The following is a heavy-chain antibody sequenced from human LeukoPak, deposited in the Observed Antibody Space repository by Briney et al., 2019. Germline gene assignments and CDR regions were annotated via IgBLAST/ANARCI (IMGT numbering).Heavy chain of an antibody. CDR2: IKHDGSGP. J-gene: IGHJ4*02. CDR3: ARAREITVSGTDYFDY. Sequence: PGGSLRLSCAVSGFRFSNYWMTWVRQAPGKGLEWVANIKHDGSGPSYLDSVKGRFTISRDNARYSLSLQMSSLRAEGTAVYYCARAREITVSGTDYFDYWGQGALVTVSS. CDR1: GFRFSNYW. D-gene: IGHD1-1*01. V-gene: IGHV3-7*01.